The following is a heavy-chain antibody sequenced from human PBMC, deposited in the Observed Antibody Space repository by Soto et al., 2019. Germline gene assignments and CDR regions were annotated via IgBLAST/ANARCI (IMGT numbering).Heavy chain of an antibody. CDR3: AKEVWGLYTFGRPLDN. D-gene: IGHD2-2*02. CDR2: IWYDGSQK. V-gene: IGHV3-33*06. Sequence: WVTLRLSCAASGFYFNYFYSYWERQAPRNGPEWVPVIWYDGSQKYYTDSVQGRFTISRDNSNNTLYLQMNSLRAEDTAVYYCAKEVWGLYTFGRPLDNWGHGTLVTVSS. J-gene: IGHJ4*01. CDR1: GFYFNYFY.